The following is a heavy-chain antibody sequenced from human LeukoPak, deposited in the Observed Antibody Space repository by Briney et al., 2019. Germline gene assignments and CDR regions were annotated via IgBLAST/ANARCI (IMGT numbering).Heavy chain of an antibody. Sequence: PSEXXSLTCTVSGGSISXRSYYWGGXRQPRXKGXEXXGSIYYSGSTYYNPSLKSRVTISVDTSKNQFSLKLSSVTAADTAVYYCARLGTDTAMVWDHDYWGQGNLVTVSS. V-gene: IGHV4-39*01. D-gene: IGHD5-18*01. CDR3: ARLGTDTAMVWDHDY. CDR1: GGSISXRSYY. CDR2: IYYSGST. J-gene: IGHJ4*02.